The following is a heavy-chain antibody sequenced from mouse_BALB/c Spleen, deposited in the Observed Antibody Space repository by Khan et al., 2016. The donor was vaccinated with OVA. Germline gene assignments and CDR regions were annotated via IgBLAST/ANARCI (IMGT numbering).Heavy chain of an antibody. CDR1: GYSITSGYS. Sequence: EVQLQESGPGLVKPSQSLSLTCSVTGYSITSGYSWNWNRKFPGNKLEWMGYITHSGSSKYNPSLKSRTSITRDTSKNPFFLQLTSVTTEDTAKYDCARTARIKYWGQGTILTVSS. CDR2: ITHSGSS. D-gene: IGHD1-2*01. J-gene: IGHJ2*01. CDR3: ARTARIKY. V-gene: IGHV3-1*02.